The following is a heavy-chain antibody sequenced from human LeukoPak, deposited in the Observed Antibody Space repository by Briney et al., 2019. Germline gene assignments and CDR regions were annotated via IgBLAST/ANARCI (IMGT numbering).Heavy chain of an antibody. D-gene: IGHD2-15*01. CDR1: GFTFSSYN. V-gene: IGHV3-21*01. J-gene: IGHJ4*02. CDR3: VRGYCSGGTCYLDY. CDR2: ISSSSSYI. Sequence: PGGSLRLSCAASGFTFSSYNMNWVRQAPGKGLEWVSSISSSSSYIYYADSLKGRFTISRDNAKNSLYLQVNSLRAEDTAVYFCVRGYCSGGTCYLDYWGQGTLVTVSS.